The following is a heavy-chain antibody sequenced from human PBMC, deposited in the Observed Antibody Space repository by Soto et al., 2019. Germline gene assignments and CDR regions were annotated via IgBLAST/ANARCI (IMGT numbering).Heavy chain of an antibody. CDR1: RDRFTSSY. CDR2: INPSGGST. Sequence: GVSAKLSWKACRDRFTSSYMHSARQAPGQGLEWMGIINPSGGSTSYAQKFQGRVTMTRDTSTSTVYMELSSLRSEDTAVYYCARATNSGRRVYFDYWGQGTLVTVSS. D-gene: IGHD3-10*01. V-gene: IGHV1-46*01. J-gene: IGHJ4*02. CDR3: ARATNSGRRVYFDY.